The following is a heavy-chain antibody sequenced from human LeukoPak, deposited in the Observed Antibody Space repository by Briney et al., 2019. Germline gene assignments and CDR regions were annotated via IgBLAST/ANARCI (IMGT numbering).Heavy chain of an antibody. J-gene: IGHJ6*03. D-gene: IGHD3-10*01. V-gene: IGHV3-23*01. CDR2: ISGSGGST. Sequence: PGGSLRLSCAASGFTFSSYAMSWVRQAPGKGLEWVSAISGSGGSTYYADSVKGRFTISRDNSKNTLYLQMNSLRAEDTAVYYCAKGSRDYYYYSMDVWGKGTTVTVSS. CDR1: GFTFSSYA. CDR3: AKGSRDYYYYSMDV.